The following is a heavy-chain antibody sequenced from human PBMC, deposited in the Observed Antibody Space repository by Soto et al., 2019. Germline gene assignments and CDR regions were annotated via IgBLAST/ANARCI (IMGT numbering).Heavy chain of an antibody. CDR3: AILAAAGTHNWFDP. J-gene: IGHJ5*02. V-gene: IGHV1-69*06. D-gene: IGHD6-13*01. CDR2: ISPIFGTA. Sequence: QVNLVPSGAEVQKPGASVTCSCKTSGGTFSSYAISWVRQAPGQGLEWIGGISPIFGTANYAQKFQGRVTITADKSTSTAYRELSSLTSEDTAVYYCAILAAAGTHNWFDPCGQGTMVTVAA. CDR1: GGTFSSYA.